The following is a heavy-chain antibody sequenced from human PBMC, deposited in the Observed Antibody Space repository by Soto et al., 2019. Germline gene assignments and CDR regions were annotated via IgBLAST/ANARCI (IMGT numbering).Heavy chain of an antibody. V-gene: IGHV4-34*01. D-gene: IGHD6-19*01. CDR3: ARGRGVAALLHYYYSG. CDR1: VGSFSGYY. J-gene: IGHJ6*01. CDR2: INHSGST. Sequence: SETLSLTCSVYVGSFSGYYWSWIRQPPGKGLEWIGEINHSGSTNYNPSLKSRVTISVDTSKNQFSLKLSSVTAADTAVYYCARGRGVAALLHYYYSG.